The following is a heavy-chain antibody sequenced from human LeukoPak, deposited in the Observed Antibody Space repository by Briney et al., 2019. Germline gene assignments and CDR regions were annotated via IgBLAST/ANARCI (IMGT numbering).Heavy chain of an antibody. Sequence: PSETLSLTCTVSGGSISSYYWSWIRQPPGKGLEWIGYIYYSGSTNYNPSLKSRVTISVDTSKNQFSLKLSSVTAADTAVYYCARVATGYYTDYWGQGTLSPSPQ. D-gene: IGHD3/OR15-3a*01. CDR3: ARVATGYYTDY. V-gene: IGHV4-59*01. J-gene: IGHJ4*02. CDR2: IYYSGST. CDR1: GGSISSYY.